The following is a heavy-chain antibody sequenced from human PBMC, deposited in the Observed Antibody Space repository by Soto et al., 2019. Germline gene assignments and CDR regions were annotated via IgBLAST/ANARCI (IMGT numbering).Heavy chain of an antibody. V-gene: IGHV4-4*01. J-gene: IGHJ4*02. CDR2: IFHDGTA. CDR3: ARLVYDTRLNYMYFDF. CDR1: GVSLTSGNW. D-gene: IGHD3-10*01. Sequence: XETLSLTCAVSGVSLTSGNWWTCVRQSPQRGLEYIGEIFHDGTANYYPSFERRVAMSVDTSRNQFSLKLTSVTAADTAVYFCARLVYDTRLNYMYFDFWGPGTLVTVSS.